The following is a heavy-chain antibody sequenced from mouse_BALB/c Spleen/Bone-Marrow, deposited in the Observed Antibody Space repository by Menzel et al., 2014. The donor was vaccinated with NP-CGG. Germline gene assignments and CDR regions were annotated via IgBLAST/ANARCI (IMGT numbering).Heavy chain of an antibody. Sequence: VQLQQSGPELVKPGASVKVSRKASGYAFTSYNMYWVKQSHGKSLEWIGYIDPYNGGTSYNQKFKGKATLTVDKSSSTAYMHLNSLTSEDSAVYYCARENYGSSPAYWGQGTLVTVSA. V-gene: IGHV1S135*01. CDR3: ARENYGSSPAY. J-gene: IGHJ3*01. D-gene: IGHD1-1*01. CDR2: IDPYNGGT. CDR1: GYAFTSYN.